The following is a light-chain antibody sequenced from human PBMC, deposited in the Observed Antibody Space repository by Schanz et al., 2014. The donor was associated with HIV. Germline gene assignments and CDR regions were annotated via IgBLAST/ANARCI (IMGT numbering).Light chain of an antibody. J-gene: IGKJ2*01. Sequence: DIQMTQSPSILYASVGDRITITCRASQSISGRLAWYQQKPGEAPNLLISEASTLEFGVPPRFSGSQSEKEFTLTISNLQPCDFATYYLLQYNDDVYTFGQGTKLEIK. CDR3: LQYNDDVYT. V-gene: IGKV1-5*03. CDR2: EAS. CDR1: QSISGR.